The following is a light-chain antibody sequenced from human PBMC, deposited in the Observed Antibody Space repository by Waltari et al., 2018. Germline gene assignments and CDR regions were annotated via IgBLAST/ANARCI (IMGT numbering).Light chain of an antibody. Sequence: QSALTQPPSASGSPGQSVTIPCTGTSSDVGFYDHVSWFQQHPGSAPRLLMYEVTKRPSGVPHRVSGPKSGNTASLTVSGLQDEDEAAYYCSSDAGSNTMIFGGGTKVTVL. CDR1: SSDVGFYDH. CDR3: SSDAGSNTMI. J-gene: IGLJ2*01. V-gene: IGLV2-8*01. CDR2: EVT.